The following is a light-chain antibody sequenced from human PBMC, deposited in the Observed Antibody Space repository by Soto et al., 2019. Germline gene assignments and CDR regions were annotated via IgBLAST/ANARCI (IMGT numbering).Light chain of an antibody. CDR3: QQSYSTPPWT. V-gene: IGKV1-39*01. J-gene: IGKJ1*01. Sequence: DIQLTQSPSSLSASVGDKVTITCRASQSIRSYLNWVQQKPGKAPKLLIYDASSLQTWVPSRFSGSGSGTDFSLTISSLHPEDFATYYCQQSYSTPPWTFGQGTKVEIK. CDR2: DAS. CDR1: QSIRSY.